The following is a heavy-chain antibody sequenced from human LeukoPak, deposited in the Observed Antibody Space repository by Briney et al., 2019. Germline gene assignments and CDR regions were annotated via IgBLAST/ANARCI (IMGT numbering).Heavy chain of an antibody. D-gene: IGHD4-17*01. CDR3: ARETYGDYSSYYYYGMDV. CDR1: GFTFSSYT. V-gene: IGHV3-23*01. Sequence: PGGSLRLSCAASGFTFSSYTMSWVRQAPGKGLEWVSTITTSDGNTYYADSVKGRFTISRDNSKNTLYLQMNSLRAEDTAVYYCARETYGDYSSYYYYGMDVWGQGTTVTVSS. CDR2: ITTSDGNT. J-gene: IGHJ6*02.